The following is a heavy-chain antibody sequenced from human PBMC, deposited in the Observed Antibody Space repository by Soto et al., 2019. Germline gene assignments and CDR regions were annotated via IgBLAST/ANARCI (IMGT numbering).Heavy chain of an antibody. CDR1: GFTFSSYA. V-gene: IGHV3-23*01. CDR2: ISGSGGST. J-gene: IGHJ4*02. CDR3: AKDRNGDLDFDY. Sequence: EVQLLESGGGLVQPGGSLRLSCAASGFTFSSYAMSWVRQAPGKGLEWVSAISGSGGSTYYADSVKGRFTISRDNSKNTLYLQMNSLRAEDTAVYYGAKDRNGDLDFDYWGQGTLVTVSS. D-gene: IGHD4-17*01.